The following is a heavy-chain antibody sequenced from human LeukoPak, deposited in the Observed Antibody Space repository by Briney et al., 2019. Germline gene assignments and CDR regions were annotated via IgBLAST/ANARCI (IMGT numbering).Heavy chain of an antibody. CDR1: GYTFTSYH. D-gene: IGHD5-18*01. CDR2: INPSGGTT. CDR3: ARSRGYSYGSDY. Sequence: ASVKVSCKASGYTFTSYHMHWVRQAPGQGLEWMGIINPSGGTTNYAQKFRGRVTMTRDMSTSTVYMELSSLRSEDTAVYYCARSRGYSYGSDYWGQGTLATVSS. V-gene: IGHV1-46*01. J-gene: IGHJ4*02.